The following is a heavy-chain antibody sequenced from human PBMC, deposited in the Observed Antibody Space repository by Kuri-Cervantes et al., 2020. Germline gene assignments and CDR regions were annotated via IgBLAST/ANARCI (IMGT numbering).Heavy chain of an antibody. Sequence: ASVKVSCKASGYTFTSYDINWVRQATGQGLEWMGWMNPNSGNTGYAQKFQGRVTMTRNTSISTAYMELSSPRSEDTAVYYCARGPSYYDFWSGYVTYYYYYMDVWGKGTTVNVSS. CDR1: GYTFTSYD. CDR3: ARGPSYYDFWSGYVTYYYYYMDV. J-gene: IGHJ6*03. V-gene: IGHV1-8*01. D-gene: IGHD3-3*01. CDR2: MNPNSGNT.